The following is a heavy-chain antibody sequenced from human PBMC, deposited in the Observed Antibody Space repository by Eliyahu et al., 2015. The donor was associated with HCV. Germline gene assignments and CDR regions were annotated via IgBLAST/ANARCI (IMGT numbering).Heavy chain of an antibody. CDR1: DFTFSRYW. CDR3: ASLGGTRGGPDSNDY. J-gene: IGHJ4*02. CDR2: INSDGRST. V-gene: IGHV3-74*01. Sequence: EVQLVESGGGLVQPGGSLRLSCAASDFTFSRYWMHWVRQAPGKGLVWVSRINSDGRSTDYADSGKGRFTISRDNTKNTLYLQMNSLRAEDTAVYYCASLGGTRGGPDSNDYWGQGTLVTVSS. D-gene: IGHD1-26*01.